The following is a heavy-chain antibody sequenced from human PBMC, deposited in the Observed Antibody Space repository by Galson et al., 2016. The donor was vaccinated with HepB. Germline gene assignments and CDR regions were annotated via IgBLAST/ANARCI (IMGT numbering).Heavy chain of an antibody. CDR1: GGSISSYY. Sequence: EPLSLTCTVSGGSISSYYCHWVRQSPGKGLEWIGYVPYGGGANYNPSLKSRVTISADSSNKQFSLMLTSVTAADTAVYYCSGGWQFDYWGQGMLVTVAS. CDR2: VPYGGGA. V-gene: IGHV4-59*08. D-gene: IGHD6-19*01. CDR3: SGGWQFDY. J-gene: IGHJ4*02.